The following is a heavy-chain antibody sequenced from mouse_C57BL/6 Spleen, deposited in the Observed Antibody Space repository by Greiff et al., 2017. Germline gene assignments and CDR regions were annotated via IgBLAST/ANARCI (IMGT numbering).Heavy chain of an antibody. D-gene: IGHD1-1*01. Sequence: QVQLQQPGAELVKPGASVKLSCKASGYTFTSYWMQWVKQRPGQGLEWIGEIDPSDSYTNYNQKFKGKATLTVDTSSSTAYMQLSSLTSEDSAVYYCAREESLLRYFDVWGTGTTVTVSS. CDR3: AREESLLRYFDV. CDR1: GYTFTSYW. CDR2: IDPSDSYT. V-gene: IGHV1-50*01. J-gene: IGHJ1*03.